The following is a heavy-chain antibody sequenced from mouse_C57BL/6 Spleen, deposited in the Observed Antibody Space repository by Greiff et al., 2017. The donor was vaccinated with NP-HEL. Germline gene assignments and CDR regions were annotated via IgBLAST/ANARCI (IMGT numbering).Heavy chain of an antibody. J-gene: IGHJ1*03. CDR2: INPNNGGT. Sequence: EVQLQQSGPELVKPGASVKISCKASGYTFTDYYMNWVTQSHGKSLEWIGDINPNNGGTSYNQKFKGKATLTVDKSSSTAYMELRSLTSEDSAVYYCAATGTGYWYFDVWGTGTTVTVSS. D-gene: IGHD4-1*01. V-gene: IGHV1-26*01. CDR1: GYTFTDYY. CDR3: AATGTGYWYFDV.